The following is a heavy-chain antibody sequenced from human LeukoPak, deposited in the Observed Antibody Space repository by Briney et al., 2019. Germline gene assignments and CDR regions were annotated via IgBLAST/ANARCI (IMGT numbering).Heavy chain of an antibody. Sequence: PSQTLSLTCTVSGGSISSGGYYWSWIRQPPGKGLEWIVYIYHSGSTYYNPSLKSRVTISVDRSKNQFSLKLSSVTAADTAVYYCARERLRDGYKTAWFDYWGQGTLVTVSS. D-gene: IGHD5-24*01. CDR1: GGSISSGGYY. CDR3: ARERLRDGYKTAWFDY. J-gene: IGHJ4*02. V-gene: IGHV4-30-2*01. CDR2: IYHSGST.